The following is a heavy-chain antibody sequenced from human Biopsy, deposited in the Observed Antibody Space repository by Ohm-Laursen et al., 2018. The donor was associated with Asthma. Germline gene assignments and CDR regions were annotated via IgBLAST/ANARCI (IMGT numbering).Heavy chain of an antibody. CDR2: IYHSGST. CDR3: ARVKDGYNFDY. D-gene: IGHD5-24*01. J-gene: IGHJ4*02. CDR1: GDSVSTGSYS. Sequence: SDTLSLTCTVSGDSVSTGSYSWSWIRQPPGKGLEWIGYIYHSGSTYYNPSLKSRVTISVDRSKNQFSLKLSSVTAADTAVYYCARVKDGYNFDYWGQGTLVTVSS. V-gene: IGHV4-30-2*01.